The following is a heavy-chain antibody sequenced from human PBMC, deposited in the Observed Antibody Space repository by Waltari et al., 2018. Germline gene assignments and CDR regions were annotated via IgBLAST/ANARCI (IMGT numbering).Heavy chain of an antibody. CDR2: ISSSGSTI. Sequence: EVQLVESGGGLVQPGGSLRLSCAASGFTFSSYEMNWVRQAPGTGLGWVSYISSSGSTIYYADSVKGRFTISRDNAKNSLYLQMNSLRAEDTAVYYCARERGGYYDSSGYYYYYYGMDVWGQGTTVTVSS. CDR1: GFTFSSYE. D-gene: IGHD3-22*01. V-gene: IGHV3-48*03. J-gene: IGHJ6*02. CDR3: ARERGGYYDSSGYYYYYYGMDV.